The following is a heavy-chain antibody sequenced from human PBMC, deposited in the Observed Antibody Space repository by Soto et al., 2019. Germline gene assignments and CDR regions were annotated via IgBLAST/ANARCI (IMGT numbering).Heavy chain of an antibody. Sequence: SETLSLTCTVSGGSISSSSYYWGWIRQPPGKGLEWIGYIYYSGSTNYNPSLKSRVTISVDTSKNQFSLKLSSVTAADTAVYYCAALEAGQQLVQQQFDPWGQGTLVTVSS. D-gene: IGHD6-13*01. CDR2: IYYSGST. CDR1: GGSISSSSYY. J-gene: IGHJ5*02. CDR3: AALEAGQQLVQQQFDP. V-gene: IGHV4-61*05.